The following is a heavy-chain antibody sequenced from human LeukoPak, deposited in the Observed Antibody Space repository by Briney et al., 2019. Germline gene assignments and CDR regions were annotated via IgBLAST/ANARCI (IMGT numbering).Heavy chain of an antibody. CDR3: ARGFDSKSTYFDY. Sequence: SETLSLTCTVSGGSISNYYWNWLRQPPGKGLEWIGYIYYSGSTNYNPSLKSRVTMSLDTSKNQFSLRLTSVTAADTAVYYCARGFDSKSTYFDYWDQGTLVTVSS. CDR1: GGSISNYY. J-gene: IGHJ4*02. V-gene: IGHV4-59*01. D-gene: IGHD5-12*01. CDR2: IYYSGST.